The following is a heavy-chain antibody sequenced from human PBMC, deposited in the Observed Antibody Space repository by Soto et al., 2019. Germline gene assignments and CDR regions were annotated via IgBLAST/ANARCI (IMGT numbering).Heavy chain of an antibody. J-gene: IGHJ4*02. CDR2: ISYDGSNK. CDR1: GFTFSSYA. V-gene: IGHV3-30-3*01. CDR3: ARDPYDYGDYFFDY. Sequence: QVHLVESGGGVVQPGRSLRLSCAASGFTFSSYAMHWVRQAPGKGLEWVAVISYDGSNKYYADSVKGRFTISRDNSKNTLYLQMNSLRAEDAAVYYCARDPYDYGDYFFDYWGQGTLVTVSS. D-gene: IGHD4-17*01.